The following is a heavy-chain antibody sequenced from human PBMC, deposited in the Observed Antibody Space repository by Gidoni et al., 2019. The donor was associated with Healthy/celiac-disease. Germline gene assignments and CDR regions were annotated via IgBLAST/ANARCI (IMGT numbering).Heavy chain of an antibody. Sequence: HLHLQESGPGLVKPSETLSLTCTVSGGFISSSRYYWGRIRQPPGKGLEWIWSIYYSGSTYYNPSLKSRVTIAVDTSKNQFALKRSSVTAADTAVYYCARNLVGATGPLYYFDYWGQGTLVTVSS. V-gene: IGHV4-39*01. CDR3: ARNLVGATGPLYYFDY. J-gene: IGHJ4*02. CDR1: GGFISSSRYY. D-gene: IGHD1-26*01. CDR2: IYYSGST.